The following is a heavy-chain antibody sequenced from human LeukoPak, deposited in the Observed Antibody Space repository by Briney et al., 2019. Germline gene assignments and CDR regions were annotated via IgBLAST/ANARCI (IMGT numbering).Heavy chain of an antibody. J-gene: IGHJ4*02. Sequence: GGSLRLSCAVSGFSVSSFGMSWVRQAPGKGLEWISAISLNGETTWYADSVKGRFTISRDDSKNTLYLQLTSLRAEDTAVYYCAQGFSSGWYPYWGQGSLVSVSS. CDR1: GFSVSSFG. CDR3: AQGFSSGWYPY. CDR2: ISLNGETT. V-gene: IGHV3-23*01. D-gene: IGHD6-19*01.